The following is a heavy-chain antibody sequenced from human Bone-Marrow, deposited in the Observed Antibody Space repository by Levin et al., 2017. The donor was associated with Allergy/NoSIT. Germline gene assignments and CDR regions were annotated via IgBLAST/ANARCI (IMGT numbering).Heavy chain of an antibody. CDR1: GYTFTSYY. Sequence: ASVKVSCKASGYTFTSYYMHWVRQAPGQGLEWMGIINPSGGSTSYAQKFQGRVTMTRDTSTSTVYMELSSLRSEDTAVYYCARDQHSSSWRRYNWFDPWGQGTLVTVSS. J-gene: IGHJ5*02. CDR2: INPSGGST. CDR3: ARDQHSSSWRRYNWFDP. V-gene: IGHV1-46*01. D-gene: IGHD6-13*01.